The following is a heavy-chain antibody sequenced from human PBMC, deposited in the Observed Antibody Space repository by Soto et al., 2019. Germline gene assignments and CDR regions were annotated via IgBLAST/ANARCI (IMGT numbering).Heavy chain of an antibody. J-gene: IGHJ3*02. CDR3: ARGIYDTTVGTDFDI. CDR1: GDSVSSTSPA. V-gene: IGHV6-1*01. Sequence: QIISLTCSISGDSVSSTSPAWNRIRQSQSTGRECLGRTYYRSKWYSEYVVFFKSRITINPDTSKNQFSLQLNSVTPEDTAVYYCARGIYDTTVGTDFDIWGQRTKVTV. D-gene: IGHD3-22*01. CDR2: TYYRSKWYS.